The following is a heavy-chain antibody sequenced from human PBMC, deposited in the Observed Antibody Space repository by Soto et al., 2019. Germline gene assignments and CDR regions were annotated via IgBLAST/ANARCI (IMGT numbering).Heavy chain of an antibody. D-gene: IGHD3-3*01. CDR3: ASTPYYDFWSGYSHFDY. CDR1: GGSISSGDYY. CDR2: IYYSGST. Sequence: SETLSLTCTVSGGSISSGDYYWSWIRQPPGKGLEWIGYIYYSGSTYYNPSLKSRVTISVDTSKNQFSLKLSSVTAADTAVYYCASTPYYDFWSGYSHFDYWGQGTLVTVSS. J-gene: IGHJ4*02. V-gene: IGHV4-30-4*01.